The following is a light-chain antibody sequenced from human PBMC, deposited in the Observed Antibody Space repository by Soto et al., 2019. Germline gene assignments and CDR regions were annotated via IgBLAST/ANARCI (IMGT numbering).Light chain of an antibody. CDR1: TSDVGSYNL. CDR2: EVS. V-gene: IGLV2-14*02. J-gene: IGLJ1*01. Sequence: QSVLTQPASVSGSPGQSITISCTGTTSDVGSYNLVSWYQQHPGKAPKLMIYEVSKRPSGVPDRFSGSKSGNTASLTVSGLQAEDEADYYCSSYASSNNFVFGTGTKVTVL. CDR3: SSYASSNNFV.